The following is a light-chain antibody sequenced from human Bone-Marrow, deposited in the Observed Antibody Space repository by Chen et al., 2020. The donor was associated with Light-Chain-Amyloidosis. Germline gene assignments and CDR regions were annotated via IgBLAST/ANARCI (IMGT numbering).Light chain of an antibody. CDR2: EGY. V-gene: IGLV2-23*03. CDR3: CSYGGYSTFV. Sequence: QSDLTPPASVSGSPGQSVTISCTGHSIGTFNLVSWYQQSPGNAPKLIIYEGYRRPSEVSDRFSGSTSGSTASLTISGLQTEDEADYHCCSYGGYSTFVFGGGTKLTVL. J-gene: IGLJ2*01. CDR1: SIGTFNL.